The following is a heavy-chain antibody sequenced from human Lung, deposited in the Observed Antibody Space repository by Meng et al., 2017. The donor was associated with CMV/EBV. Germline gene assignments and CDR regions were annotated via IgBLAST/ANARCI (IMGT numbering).Heavy chain of an antibody. J-gene: IGHJ4*02. Sequence: GSLRLXCTVSGYSIRSGFYWGWIRQPPGKGLEWIGSMYHSGSTYYNPSLKNRATMSVDASKNEYSLKVNSVTAADTAIYYCAREVATAGAVVDNWGQGIXVTVSS. CDR2: MYHSGST. D-gene: IGHD6-13*01. CDR1: GYSIRSGFY. CDR3: AREVATAGAVVDN. V-gene: IGHV4-38-2*02.